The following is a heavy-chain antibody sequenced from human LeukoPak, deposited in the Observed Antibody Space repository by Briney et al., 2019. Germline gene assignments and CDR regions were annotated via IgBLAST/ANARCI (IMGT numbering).Heavy chain of an antibody. D-gene: IGHD3-22*01. Sequence: GGSLRLSCAASGFTFSSYSMNWVRQAPGKGLEWVSYMSSSSSTIYYADSVKGRFTISRDNAKNSLYLQMNSLRAEDTAVYYCARVGLTYYYDSSGYNWFDPWGQGTLVTVSS. CDR2: MSSSSSTI. J-gene: IGHJ5*02. V-gene: IGHV3-48*01. CDR3: ARVGLTYYYDSSGYNWFDP. CDR1: GFTFSSYS.